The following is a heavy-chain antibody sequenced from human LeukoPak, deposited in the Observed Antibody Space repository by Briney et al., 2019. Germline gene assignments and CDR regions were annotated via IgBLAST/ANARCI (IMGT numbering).Heavy chain of an antibody. J-gene: IGHJ4*02. D-gene: IGHD6-19*01. V-gene: IGHV3-23*01. CDR3: AKHSSAVAAPFDF. CDR2: ITGSGGST. Sequence: GGSLRLSCAASGFTFSSYWMSWVRQAPGKGLEWVSTITGSGGSTYYADSVKGRFTISRDNSKNTLYLQMSSLRAEDTAVYYCAKHSSAVAAPFDFWGQGTLVTVSS. CDR1: GFTFSSYW.